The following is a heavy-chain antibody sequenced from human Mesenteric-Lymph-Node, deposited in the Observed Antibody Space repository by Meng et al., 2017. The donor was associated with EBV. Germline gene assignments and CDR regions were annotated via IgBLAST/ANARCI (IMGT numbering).Heavy chain of an antibody. CDR2: IYYPWNT. J-gene: IGHJ4*02. CDR3: ARDYGLGSGYFDY. CDR1: VGSIISSIDY. V-gene: IGHV4-39*07. D-gene: IGHD3-10*01. Sequence: RLLSPGPALLHPSETLSSSSSVAVGSIISSIDYVGWIRHPPGKWLEWLGSIYYPWNTYYNPSLKIRVTISEDTSKNQFSLKLRSVTAADTAFFYCARDYGLGSGYFDYWGPGTLVTVFS.